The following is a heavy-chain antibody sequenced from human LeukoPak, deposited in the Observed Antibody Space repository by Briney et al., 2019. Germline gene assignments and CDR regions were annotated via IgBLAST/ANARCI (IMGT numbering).Heavy chain of an antibody. Sequence: SETLSLTCAVYGGSFSGYYWSWIRQPPGKGLEWIGEINHSGSTNYNPSLRGRVTISVDTSKNQFSLKLSSVTAADTAVYYCARGRGYSYYFDYWGQGTLVTVSS. CDR3: ARGRGYSYYFDY. CDR2: INHSGST. D-gene: IGHD5-18*01. V-gene: IGHV4-34*01. CDR1: GGSFSGYY. J-gene: IGHJ4*02.